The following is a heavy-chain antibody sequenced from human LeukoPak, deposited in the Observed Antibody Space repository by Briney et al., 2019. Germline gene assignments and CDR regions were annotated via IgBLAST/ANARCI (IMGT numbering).Heavy chain of an antibody. CDR1: GGSISSYY. J-gene: IGHJ4*02. Sequence: SETLSLTCTVSGGSISSYYWSWIRQPPGKGLEWIGEINHSGSTNYNPSLKSRVTISVDTSKNQFSLKLSSVTAADTAVYYCARGPYSYGYYFDYWGQGTLVTVSS. CDR2: INHSGST. V-gene: IGHV4-34*01. CDR3: ARGPYSYGYYFDY. D-gene: IGHD5-18*01.